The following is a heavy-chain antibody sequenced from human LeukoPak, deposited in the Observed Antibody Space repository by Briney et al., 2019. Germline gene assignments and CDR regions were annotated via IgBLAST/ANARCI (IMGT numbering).Heavy chain of an antibody. CDR1: GGSISSYY. V-gene: IGHV4-59*08. CDR3: ASESIAVAGIFDY. Sequence: SETLSLTCTVSGGSISSYYWSWIRQPPGKGLEWIGYIYCSGSTNYNPSLKSRVTISVDTSKNQFSLKLSSVTAADTAVYYCASESIAVAGIFDYWGQGTLVTVSS. J-gene: IGHJ4*02. D-gene: IGHD6-19*01. CDR2: IYCSGST.